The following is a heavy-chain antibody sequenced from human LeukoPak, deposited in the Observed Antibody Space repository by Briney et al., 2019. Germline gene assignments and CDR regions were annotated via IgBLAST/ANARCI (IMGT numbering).Heavy chain of an antibody. Sequence: GGSLRLSCAASGFTFSGYSMNGVRQAPGKGLEGVSSISISSSYIYYADSVKGRFTISRDNAKNSLYLQMNSLRAEDTAVYYCASIMVRAVIIPPYFDYWGQGTLVTVSS. J-gene: IGHJ4*02. CDR1: GFTFSGYS. CDR3: ASIMVRAVIIPPYFDY. D-gene: IGHD3-10*01. V-gene: IGHV3-21*01. CDR2: ISISSSYI.